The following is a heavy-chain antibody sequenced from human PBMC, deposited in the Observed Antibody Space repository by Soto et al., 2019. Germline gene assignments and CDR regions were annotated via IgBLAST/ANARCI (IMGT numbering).Heavy chain of an antibody. CDR1: GYSVTSSDYY. V-gene: IGHV4-39*01. Sequence: SETLSLTCSVSGYSVTSSDYYWAWIRQPPGKGLEWIGSMFYSGLTYYNPSLKSRVTLSVDTSKNQFSVRLNSVTAADTAVYYCAPLSVSLSGPYGIHVWGQGTTVTVYS. J-gene: IGHJ6*02. D-gene: IGHD2-15*01. CDR2: MFYSGLT. CDR3: APLSVSLSGPYGIHV.